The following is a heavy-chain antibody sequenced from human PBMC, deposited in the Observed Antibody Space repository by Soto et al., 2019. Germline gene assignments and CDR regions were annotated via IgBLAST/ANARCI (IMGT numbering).Heavy chain of an antibody. D-gene: IGHD3-3*01. Sequence: GASVKVSCKASGYTFTSYHLHWVRQAPGQGLEWMGLVNPNGGNTSYARKFSDRVTMTRDTSTSTVYMELSSLRSEDTAMYYCARAEGANFWSAYTFDSWGQGTVVTVSS. CDR1: GYTFTSYH. CDR2: VNPNGGNT. V-gene: IGHV1-46*01. CDR3: ARAEGANFWSAYTFDS. J-gene: IGHJ4*02.